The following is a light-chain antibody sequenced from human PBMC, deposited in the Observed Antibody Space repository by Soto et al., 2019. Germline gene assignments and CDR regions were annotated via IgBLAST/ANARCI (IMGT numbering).Light chain of an antibody. J-gene: IGKJ1*01. CDR2: DAS. Sequence: ETVLTQSPDTLSLSPGERATLSCRASQSVSEYLAWYQQKPGQAPRLLIYDASNWATGIPARFSGSGSGTDFTLTISSLEPEDFAVYYCQHRVTWPTTFGQGTKVEIK. CDR1: QSVSEY. V-gene: IGKV3-11*01. CDR3: QHRVTWPTT.